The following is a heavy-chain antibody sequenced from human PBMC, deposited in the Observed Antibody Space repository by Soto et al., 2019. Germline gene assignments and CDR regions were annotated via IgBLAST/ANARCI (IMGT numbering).Heavy chain of an antibody. Sequence: QVQLVQSGAEVKKPGSSVKVSCKASGGTFSSYAISWVRQAPGQGLEWMGGIIPIFGTSNYAQEFQGSVTIAADEPTSTASRELSSLRSEHTAVYYCASPSRAYNYYYGMDVWGQGTTVTVSS. V-gene: IGHV1-69*12. CDR2: IIPIFGTS. D-gene: IGHD6-13*01. CDR1: GGTFSSYA. J-gene: IGHJ6*02. CDR3: ASPSRAYNYYYGMDV.